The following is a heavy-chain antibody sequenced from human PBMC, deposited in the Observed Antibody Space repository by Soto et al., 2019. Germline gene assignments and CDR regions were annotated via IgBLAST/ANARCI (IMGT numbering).Heavy chain of an antibody. D-gene: IGHD2-2*01. CDR1: GGSISSGGYY. Sequence: SETLSLTCTVSGGSISSGGYYWSWIRQHPGKGLEWIGYIYYSGSTYYNPSLKSRVTISVDTSKNQFSLKLSSVTAADTAVYYCGRHTDQYGAFDIWGQGTMVTVSS. V-gene: IGHV4-31*03. CDR3: GRHTDQYGAFDI. CDR2: IYYSGST. J-gene: IGHJ3*02.